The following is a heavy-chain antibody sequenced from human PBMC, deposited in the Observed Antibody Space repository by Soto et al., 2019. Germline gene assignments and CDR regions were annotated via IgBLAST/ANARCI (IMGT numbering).Heavy chain of an antibody. CDR3: ARVRSSSSRAVPLRDNWFDP. CDR1: GGTFSSYA. CDR2: IIPIFGTA. V-gene: IGHV1-69*01. J-gene: IGHJ5*02. Sequence: VQLVQSGAEVKKPGSSVKVSCKASGGTFSSYAISWVRQAPGQGLEWMGGIIPIFGTANYAQKFQGRVTITADESTSTAYMELSSLRSEDTAVYYCARVRSSSSRAVPLRDNWFDPWGQGTLVTVSS. D-gene: IGHD6-6*01.